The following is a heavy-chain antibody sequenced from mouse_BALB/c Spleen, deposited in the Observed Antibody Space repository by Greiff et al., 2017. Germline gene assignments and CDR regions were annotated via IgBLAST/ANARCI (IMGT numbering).Heavy chain of an antibody. J-gene: IGHJ2*01. CDR3: ARRGYGYGY. V-gene: IGHV1-63*01. Sequence: QVQLQQSGAELVRPGTSVKISCKASGYAFTNYWLGWVKQRPGHGLEWIGDIYPGSGNTYYNEKFKGKATLTADKSSSTAYMQLSSLTSEDSAVYFCARRGYGYGYWGQGTTLTVSS. CDR1: GYAFTNYW. CDR2: IYPGSGNT. D-gene: IGHD1-2*01.